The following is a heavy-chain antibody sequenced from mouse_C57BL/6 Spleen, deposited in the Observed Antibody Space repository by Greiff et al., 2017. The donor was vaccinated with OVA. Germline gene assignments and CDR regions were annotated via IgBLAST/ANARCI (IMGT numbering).Heavy chain of an antibody. CDR3: ARGGGKLPFAY. D-gene: IGHD2-1*01. CDR1: GYTFTSYW. Sequence: QVQLQQPGAELVKPGASVKMSCKASGYTFTSYWITWVKQRPGQGFEWIGDIYPGSGSTNYNEKFKSKATLTVDTSASTAYMQLSSLTSEVSAVYYGARGGGKLPFAYWGQGTLVTVSA. J-gene: IGHJ3*01. CDR2: IYPGSGST. V-gene: IGHV1-55*01.